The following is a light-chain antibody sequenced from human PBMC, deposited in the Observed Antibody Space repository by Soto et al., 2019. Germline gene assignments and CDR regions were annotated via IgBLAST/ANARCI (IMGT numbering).Light chain of an antibody. CDR1: PSVNEN. J-gene: IGKJ5*01. CDR3: QHRRVWPVS. CDR2: DAF. Sequence: EILLARSPVTLSLCLRERVILSRRASPSVNENLFWYQQKSGQPPRLLIYDAFTRATGIPARFSGSGSGTDFTLTITSLEPEDFAVYYCQHRRVWPVSFGQGTRLEI. V-gene: IGKV3-11*01.